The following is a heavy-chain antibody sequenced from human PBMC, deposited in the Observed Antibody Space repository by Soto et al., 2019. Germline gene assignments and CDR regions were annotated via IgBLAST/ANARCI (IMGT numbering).Heavy chain of an antibody. CDR3: ARDFGYGDYVDY. D-gene: IGHD4-17*01. CDR1: GFTFSSYS. V-gene: IGHV3-48*02. CDR2: ISSGSITI. J-gene: IGHJ4*02. Sequence: EVQLVESGGGLIQPGGSLRLSCAASGFTFSSYSMNWVRQAPGKGLEWVSYISSGSITIYYADSVKGRFTISRDNAKKSLYLQLNCLSDDDTAVYYCARDFGYGDYVDYWCQVTLVTVSS.